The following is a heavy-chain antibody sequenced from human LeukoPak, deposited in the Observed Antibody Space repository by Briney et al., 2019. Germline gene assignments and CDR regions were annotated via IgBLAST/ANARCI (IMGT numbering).Heavy chain of an antibody. CDR2: IYYSGST. J-gene: IGHJ5*02. Sequence: SETLSLTCTVSGGCISSYYWSWIRQPPGKGLEWIGYIYYSGSTNYNPSPKSRVTISVDTSKNQFSLKLSSVTAADTAVYYCARHIRYCSGGSCYCWFDPWGQGTLVTVSS. CDR1: GGCISSYY. V-gene: IGHV4-59*08. CDR3: ARHIRYCSGGSCYCWFDP. D-gene: IGHD2-15*01.